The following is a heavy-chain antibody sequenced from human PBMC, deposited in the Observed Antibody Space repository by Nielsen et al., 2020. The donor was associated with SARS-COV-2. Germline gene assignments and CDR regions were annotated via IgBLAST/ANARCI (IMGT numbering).Heavy chain of an antibody. CDR1: GGSISSGDYY. J-gene: IGHJ6*03. CDR2: INHSGST. CDR3: ARVRKNYYYYYMDV. V-gene: IGHV4-39*07. Sequence: SETLSLTCTVSGGSISSGDYYWSWIRQPPGKGLEWIGEINHSGSTNYNPSLKSRVTISVDTSKNQFSLKLSSVTAADTAVYYCARVRKNYYYYYMDVWGKGTTVTVSS.